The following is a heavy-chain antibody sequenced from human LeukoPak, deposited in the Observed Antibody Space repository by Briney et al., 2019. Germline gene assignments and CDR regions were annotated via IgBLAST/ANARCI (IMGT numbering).Heavy chain of an antibody. CDR3: ASHAAAAGPFDY. CDR1: GGSFSGYY. J-gene: IGHJ4*02. Sequence: TLSLTCAVYGGSFSGYYWSWIRQPPGKGLEWIGEINHSGSTNYNPSLKSRVTISVDTSKNQFSLKLSSVTAADTAVYYCASHAAAAGPFDYWGQGTLVTVSS. V-gene: IGHV4-34*09. D-gene: IGHD6-13*01. CDR2: INHSGST.